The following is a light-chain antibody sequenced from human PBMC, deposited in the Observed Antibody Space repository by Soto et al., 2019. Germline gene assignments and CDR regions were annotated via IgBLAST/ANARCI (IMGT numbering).Light chain of an antibody. CDR1: QDIGDR. Sequence: DIQMTQSPSTRSASVGARVTISCRASQDIGDRLAWFRHKPGKAPQLLIQTASTLVRETPSRFSGSGSGTDFLLTINNLQPEDFATYYCLQASTFPRTFGQGTKVDI. CDR2: TAS. CDR3: LQASTFPRT. V-gene: IGKV1-12*01. J-gene: IGKJ1*01.